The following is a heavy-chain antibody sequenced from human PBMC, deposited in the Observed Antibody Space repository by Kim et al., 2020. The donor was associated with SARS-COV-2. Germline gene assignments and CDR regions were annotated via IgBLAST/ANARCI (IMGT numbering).Heavy chain of an antibody. V-gene: IGHV3-15*01. CDR2: IKSKTDGGTT. Sequence: GGSLRLSCAASGFTFSNAWMSWVRQAPGKGLEWVGRIKSKTDGGTTDYAAPVKGRFTISRDDSKNTLYLQMNSLKTEDTAVYYCTTYTVRYFDWLFRSDSGDMDVWGQGTTVTVSS. CDR3: TTYTVRYFDWLFRSDSGDMDV. J-gene: IGHJ6*02. CDR1: GFTFSNAW. D-gene: IGHD3-9*01.